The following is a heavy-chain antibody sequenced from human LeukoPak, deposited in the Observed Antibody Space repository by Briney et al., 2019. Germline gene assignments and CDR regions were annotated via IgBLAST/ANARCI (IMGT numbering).Heavy chain of an antibody. V-gene: IGHV3-33*01. J-gene: IGHJ4*02. CDR2: IWYDGSNK. CDR3: ARNRRSGATMGAFDY. Sequence: PGRSLRLSCAASGFTFSSYVMHWVRQAPGKGLEWVAVIWYDGSNKYYADSVKGRFTISRDNSKSTLYLQMNSLRAEDTAVYYCARNRRSGATMGAFDYWGQGTLVTVSS. CDR1: GFTFSSYV. D-gene: IGHD1-26*01.